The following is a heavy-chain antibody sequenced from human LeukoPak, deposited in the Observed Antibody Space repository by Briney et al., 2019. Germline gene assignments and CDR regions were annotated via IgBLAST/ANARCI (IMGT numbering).Heavy chain of an antibody. CDR1: GFTFDDYA. CDR3: AKDIPPYYYGSGSTLDY. J-gene: IGHJ4*02. D-gene: IGHD3-10*01. CDR2: ISGDGGST. V-gene: IGHV3-43*02. Sequence: GGSLRLSCAASGFTFDDYAMHWVRQAPGKGLEWVSLISGDGGSTYYADSVKGRFTISRDNSKNSLYLRMNSLRTEDTALYYCAKDIPPYYYGSGSTLDYWGQGTLVTVSS.